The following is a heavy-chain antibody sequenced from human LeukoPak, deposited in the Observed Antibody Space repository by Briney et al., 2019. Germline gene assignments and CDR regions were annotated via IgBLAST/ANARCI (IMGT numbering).Heavy chain of an antibody. D-gene: IGHD6-25*01. CDR2: ISAYNGNT. CDR1: GYTFTSYG. J-gene: IGHJ5*02. CDR3: ARDSSGPVWFDP. Sequence: ASVKVSCKASGYTFTSYGISWVRQAPGQGLEWMGWISAYNGNTNYAQKLQDRVTMTTDTSTSTAYMELRSLRSDDTAVYYCARDSSGPVWFDPWGQGTLVTVSS. V-gene: IGHV1-18*01.